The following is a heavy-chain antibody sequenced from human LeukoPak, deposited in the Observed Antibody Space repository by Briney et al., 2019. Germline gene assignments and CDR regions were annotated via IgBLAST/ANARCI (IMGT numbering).Heavy chain of an antibody. CDR1: GFTFSSYW. CDR2: IKQDGSEK. Sequence: PGGSLRLSCAASGFTFSSYWMSWVRQAPGKGLEWVANIKQDGSEKYYVDSVKGRFTISRDNSKNTLYLQMNSLRAEDTAVYYCASRYSSSWLIGYWGQGTLVTVSS. CDR3: ASRYSSSWLIGY. J-gene: IGHJ4*02. V-gene: IGHV3-7*01. D-gene: IGHD6-13*01.